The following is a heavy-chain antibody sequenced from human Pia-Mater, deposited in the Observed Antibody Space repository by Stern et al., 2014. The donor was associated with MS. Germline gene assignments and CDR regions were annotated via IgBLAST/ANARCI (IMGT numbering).Heavy chain of an antibody. CDR2: INRVNASN. V-gene: IGHV3-21*01. D-gene: IGHD1-26*01. CDR1: GFTFSSYS. J-gene: IGHJ4*02. Sequence: EMQLVESGGGLVKPGGTLRLSCAASGFTFSSYSMIWVRQAPGTGLEWASSINRVNASNPYADSVKGRFPSSRDNAKTSLYLQMNSLRDEDTAVYYCARGSEWELLEYWGQGALVTVSS. CDR3: ARGSEWELLEY.